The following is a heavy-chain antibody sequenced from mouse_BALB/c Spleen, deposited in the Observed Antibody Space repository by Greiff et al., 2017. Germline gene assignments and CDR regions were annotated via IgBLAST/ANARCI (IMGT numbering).Heavy chain of an antibody. CDR2: ISNGGGST. J-gene: IGHJ2*01. D-gene: IGHD2-4*01. Sequence: EVKVVESGGGLVQPGGSLKLSCAASGFTFSSYTMSWVRQTPEKRLEWVAYISNGGGSTYYPDTVKGRFTISRDNAKNTLYLQMSSLKSEDTAMYYCARQGGLRREGYFDYWGQGTTLTVSS. V-gene: IGHV5-12-2*01. CDR3: ARQGGLRREGYFDY. CDR1: GFTFSSYT.